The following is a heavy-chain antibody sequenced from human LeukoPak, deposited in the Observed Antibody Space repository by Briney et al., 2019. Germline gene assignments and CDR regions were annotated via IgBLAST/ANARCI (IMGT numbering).Heavy chain of an antibody. J-gene: IGHJ4*02. CDR2: ISSSSSYI. D-gene: IGHD2-2*02. V-gene: IGHV3-21*01. Sequence: PGGSLRLSCAASGFTFSSYSMNWVRQAPGKGLEWVSSISSSSSYIYYADSVKGRFTISRDNAKYSLYLQMNSLRAEDTAVYYCARLGVVVPAAISLDYWGQGTLVTVSS. CDR1: GFTFSSYS. CDR3: ARLGVVVPAAISLDY.